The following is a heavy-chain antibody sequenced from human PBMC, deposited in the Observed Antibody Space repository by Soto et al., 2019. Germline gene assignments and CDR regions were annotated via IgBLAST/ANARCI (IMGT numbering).Heavy chain of an antibody. V-gene: IGHV3-23*01. J-gene: IGHJ4*02. CDR3: AKLTAA. CDR1: GFTFSAYV. D-gene: IGHD6-13*01. Sequence: GGSLRLSCAASGFTFSAYVMSWVRQAPGKGLEWVSSITSSGGGTYYADSVKGRFTVSRDNSKNTVYLQMNSLRDEDTAVYYCAKLTAAWGQGTLVTVS. CDR2: ITSSGGGT.